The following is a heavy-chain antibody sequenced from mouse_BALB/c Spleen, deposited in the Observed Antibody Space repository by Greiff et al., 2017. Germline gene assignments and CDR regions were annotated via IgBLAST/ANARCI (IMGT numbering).Heavy chain of an antibody. CDR2: ISYSGST. Sequence: EVKLMESGPGLVKPSQSLSLTCTVTGYSITSDYAWNWIRQFPGNKLEWMGYISYSGSTSYNPSLKSRISITRDTSKNQFFLQLNSVTTEDTATYYCAKTDYGNPWFAYWGQGTLVTVSA. J-gene: IGHJ3*01. CDR1: GYSITSDYA. D-gene: IGHD2-1*01. CDR3: AKTDYGNPWFAY. V-gene: IGHV3-2*02.